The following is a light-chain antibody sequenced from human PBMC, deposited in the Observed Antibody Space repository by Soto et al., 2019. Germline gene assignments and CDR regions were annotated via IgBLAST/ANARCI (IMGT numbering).Light chain of an antibody. J-gene: IGKJ5*01. CDR1: QGINNY. V-gene: IGKV1-16*02. CDR3: QQYNSYPLT. CDR2: AAS. Sequence: DIQMTQSPSSLSASIGDRVTITCRASQGINNYLAWFQQKPGRAAKSLIYAASCFQSGGRSKFRSSGSGTDFTLTINNLQPEDFATYYCQQYNSYPLTFGQGTRLEMK.